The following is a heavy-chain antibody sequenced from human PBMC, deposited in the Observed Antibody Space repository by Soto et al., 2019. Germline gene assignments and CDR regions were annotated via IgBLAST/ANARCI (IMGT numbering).Heavy chain of an antibody. CDR3: AREYSSGWDHYYYYGMDV. Sequence: PGGSLRLSCAASGFTFSSYAMHWVRQAPGKGLEWVAVISYDGSNKYYADSVKGRFTISRDNSKNTLYLQMNSLRAEGTAVYYCAREYSSGWDHYYYYGMDVWGQGTTVTVSS. CDR2: ISYDGSNK. D-gene: IGHD6-19*01. J-gene: IGHJ6*02. CDR1: GFTFSSYA. V-gene: IGHV3-30-3*01.